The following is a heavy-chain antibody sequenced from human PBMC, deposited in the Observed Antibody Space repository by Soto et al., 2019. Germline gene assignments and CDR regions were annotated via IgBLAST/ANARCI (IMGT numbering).Heavy chain of an antibody. V-gene: IGHV1-45*02. J-gene: IGHJ5*01. Sequence: SVKVSCKGSGNTFTYVYLRWVRQAPGQALERMGWITPFNGNTKYAQKFQDRVTFTGDTSLNTAYMELSSLRAEDTAVYYCLKGFGSSWYYWFDFWGQGTLVTVSS. D-gene: IGHD6-13*01. CDR3: LKGFGSSWYYWFDF. CDR1: GNTFTYVY. CDR2: ITPFNGNT.